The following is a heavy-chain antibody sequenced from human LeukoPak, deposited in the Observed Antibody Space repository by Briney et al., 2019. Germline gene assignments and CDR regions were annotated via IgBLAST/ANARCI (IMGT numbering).Heavy chain of an antibody. CDR1: GGSINSYY. V-gene: IGHV4-4*07. CDR3: ARDIGVGDQADY. Sequence: SETLSLTCTVSGGSINSYYWSWIRQPAGKGLEWIGHIYMTGNTNYNPSLKSRVTMSVDTSKNQFSLKLRSVTAADTAVYYCARDIGVGDQADYWGQGTLVTVSS. CDR2: IYMTGNT. J-gene: IGHJ4*02. D-gene: IGHD4-17*01.